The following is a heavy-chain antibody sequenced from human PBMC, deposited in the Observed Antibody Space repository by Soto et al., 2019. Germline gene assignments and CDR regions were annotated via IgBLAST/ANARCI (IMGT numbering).Heavy chain of an antibody. CDR2: IIPIFGTA. CDR1: GGTFSSYA. V-gene: IGHV1-69*01. CDR3: ARGNTAYYYYGMDV. D-gene: IGHD4-17*01. J-gene: IGHJ6*02. Sequence: QVQLVQSGAEVKKPGSSVKVYCKASGGTFSSYAISWVRQAPGQGLEWMGGIIPIFGTANYSQKFQGRVTITADDSTSTAYMELSSLRSEDTALYYCARGNTAYYYYGMDVWGQGTTVTVSS.